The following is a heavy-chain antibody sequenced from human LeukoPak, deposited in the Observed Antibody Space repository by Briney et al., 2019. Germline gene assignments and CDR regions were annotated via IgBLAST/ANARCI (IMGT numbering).Heavy chain of an antibody. J-gene: IGHJ6*03. CDR1: GFTFSSYS. CDR3: ARAPMVTFFYYMDV. V-gene: IGHV3-21*01. D-gene: IGHD5-18*01. Sequence: KAGGSLRLSCAASGFTFSSYSMNWVRQAPGKGLEWVSSISSSSSYIYYADSVKGRFTISRDNAKNSLYLQMNSLRAEDTAVYYCARAPMVTFFYYMDVWGKGTTVTVSS. CDR2: ISSSSSYI.